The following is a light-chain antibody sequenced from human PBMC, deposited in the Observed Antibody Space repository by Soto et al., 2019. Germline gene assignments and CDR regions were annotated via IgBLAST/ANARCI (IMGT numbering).Light chain of an antibody. J-gene: IGLJ1*01. V-gene: IGLV2-11*01. CDR2: DVS. CDR3: CSYAGSPYV. CDR1: SSDVGGYNY. Sequence: QSALTQPRSVSGSPGRSVTISCTGTSSDVGGYNYVSWYQQHPGKAPKLMIYDVSKRPSGVPDRFSGSKSGNTASLTISGLQAEDEADYYCCSYAGSPYVFGTGTQLTVL.